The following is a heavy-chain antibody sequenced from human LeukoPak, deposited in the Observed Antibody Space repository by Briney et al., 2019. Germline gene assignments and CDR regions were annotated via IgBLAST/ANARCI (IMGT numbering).Heavy chain of an antibody. J-gene: IGHJ5*02. CDR3: ARYDSTVNWFDP. Sequence: ASVKVSCKASGYTFTGYYIHWVRQAPGQGLEWMGWINPNSGGTNYAQRFQGRVTVTRDTSISTAYMELSRLRSDDTAFYYCARYDSTVNWFDPWGQGTLVPVSS. V-gene: IGHV1-2*02. CDR1: GYTFTGYY. D-gene: IGHD3-22*01. CDR2: INPNSGGT.